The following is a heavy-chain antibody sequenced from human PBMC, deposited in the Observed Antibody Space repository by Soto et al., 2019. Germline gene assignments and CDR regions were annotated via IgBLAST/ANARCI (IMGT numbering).Heavy chain of an antibody. D-gene: IGHD2-15*01. J-gene: IGHJ3*02. Sequence: SETLSLTCTVSGGSITTYYWSWIRQPAGKGLEWIGRIYTSEITNYNPSLKSRVTLSVDTSKRQFYLKLHSVTAADTAAYYCASGASAFDIWGQGTMVTVSS. V-gene: IGHV4-4*07. CDR1: GGSITTYY. CDR3: ASGASAFDI. CDR2: IYTSEIT.